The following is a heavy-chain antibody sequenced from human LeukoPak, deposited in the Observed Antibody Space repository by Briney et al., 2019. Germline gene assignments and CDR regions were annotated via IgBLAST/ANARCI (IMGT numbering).Heavy chain of an antibody. D-gene: IGHD4-11*01. CDR3: ARERDYSNGKYYFDY. CDR2: IIPIFGTA. CDR1: GGTFSSYA. J-gene: IGHJ4*02. V-gene: IGHV1-69*05. Sequence: VASVKVSCKASGGTFSSYAISWVRQVPGQGLEWMGGIIPIFGTANYAQKFQGRVTITTDESTSTAYMELSSLRSEDTAVYYCARERDYSNGKYYFDYWGQGTLVTVSS.